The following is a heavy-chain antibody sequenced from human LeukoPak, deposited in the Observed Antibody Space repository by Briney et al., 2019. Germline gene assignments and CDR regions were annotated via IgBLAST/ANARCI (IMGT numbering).Heavy chain of an antibody. CDR3: AKDAIVGATPFDY. Sequence: GGSLRLSCAASGFTFSSYGMHWVRQSPGKGLECVAFIRYDGSNKYYADPVKGRFTISRDNSKNTLYLQMNSLRAEDTAVYYCAKDAIVGATPFDYWGQGTLVTVSS. V-gene: IGHV3-30*02. CDR1: GFTFSSYG. D-gene: IGHD1-26*01. J-gene: IGHJ4*02. CDR2: IRYDGSNK.